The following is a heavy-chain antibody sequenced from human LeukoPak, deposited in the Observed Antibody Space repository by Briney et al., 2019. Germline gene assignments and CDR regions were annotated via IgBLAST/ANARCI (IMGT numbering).Heavy chain of an antibody. D-gene: IGHD1-7*01. J-gene: IGHJ6*03. Sequence: ASVKVSCKASGYTFTSYDINWVRQATGQGLEWMGWMNPNSGNTGYAQKFQGRVTMTRNTSISTAYMELSSLRSEDTAVYYCARERTTGDYYYYYMDVWGKGTTVTVSS. CDR2: MNPNSGNT. CDR3: ARERTTGDYYYYYMDV. CDR1: GYTFTSYD. V-gene: IGHV1-8*01.